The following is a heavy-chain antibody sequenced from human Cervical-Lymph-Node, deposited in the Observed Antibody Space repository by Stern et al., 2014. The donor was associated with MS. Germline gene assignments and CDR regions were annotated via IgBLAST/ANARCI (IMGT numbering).Heavy chain of an antibody. V-gene: IGHV4-61*02. CDR3: ATTRWDLFTWNWFDP. D-gene: IGHD1-26*01. J-gene: IGHJ5*02. CDR1: GGSISSSGYY. Sequence: VQLVESGPGLVKPSQTLSLTCTVSGGSISSSGYYWSWIRQPADKGLEWIGRIHDSGSTYSNPSLKRRVTISMDTPQKQFSLKRPSVTAADTAVYYCATTRWDLFTWNWFDPWGQGTLVTVSS. CDR2: IHDSGST.